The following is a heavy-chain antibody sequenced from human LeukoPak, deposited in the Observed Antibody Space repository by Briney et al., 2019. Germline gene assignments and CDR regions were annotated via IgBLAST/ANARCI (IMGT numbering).Heavy chain of an antibody. V-gene: IGHV4-34*01. Sequence: SETLSLTCSVSGGSVSSYYWSWIRQPPGKGLEWIGEINHSGSTNYNPSLKSRVTISVDTSKNQFSLKLSSVTAADTAVYYCARTYYYDSSGYYRGGWFDPWGQGTLVTVSS. CDR2: INHSGST. CDR1: GGSVSSYY. J-gene: IGHJ5*02. CDR3: ARTYYYDSSGYYRGGWFDP. D-gene: IGHD3-22*01.